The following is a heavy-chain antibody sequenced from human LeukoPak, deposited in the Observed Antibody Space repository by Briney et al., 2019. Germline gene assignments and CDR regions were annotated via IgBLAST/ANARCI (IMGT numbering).Heavy chain of an antibody. J-gene: IGHJ6*03. V-gene: IGHV3-21*01. CDR2: ISSSSSYI. D-gene: IGHD1-26*01. CDR3: ARELPKARAYYYYYYMDV. Sequence: PGGSLRLSCAASGFTFSSYSMNWVRQAPGKGLEWVSSISSSSSYIYYADSVKRRFTISRDNAKNSLYLQMNSLRAEDTAVYYCARELPKARAYYYYYYMDVWGKGTTVTVSS. CDR1: GFTFSSYS.